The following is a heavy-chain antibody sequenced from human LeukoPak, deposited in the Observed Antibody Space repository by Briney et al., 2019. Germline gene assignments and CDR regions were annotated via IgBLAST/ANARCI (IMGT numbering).Heavy chain of an antibody. Sequence: SETLSLTCTVSGGSISSSSYYWGWLRQPPGKGLEWIGSIYYSGSTYYNPSLKSRVTISVDTSKNQFSLKLSSVTAADTAVYYCARRIAARYNRGAFDIWGQGTMVTVSS. CDR2: IYYSGST. V-gene: IGHV4-39*01. CDR3: ARRIAARYNRGAFDI. D-gene: IGHD6-6*01. CDR1: GGSISSSSYY. J-gene: IGHJ3*02.